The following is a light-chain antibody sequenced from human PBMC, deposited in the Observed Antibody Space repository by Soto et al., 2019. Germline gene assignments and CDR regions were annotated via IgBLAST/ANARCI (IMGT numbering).Light chain of an antibody. J-gene: IGKJ1*01. CDR3: HQYYSYAPWT. Sequence: AIRMTQSPSSLSASTGDRVTITCRASQGISSYLAWYQQKPGKAPKLLIYAASTLQRGVPSRFSGNGSGTDFTLTISCLQSEDFATYYCHQYYSYAPWTFGQGTKVEIK. V-gene: IGKV1-8*01. CDR2: AAS. CDR1: QGISSY.